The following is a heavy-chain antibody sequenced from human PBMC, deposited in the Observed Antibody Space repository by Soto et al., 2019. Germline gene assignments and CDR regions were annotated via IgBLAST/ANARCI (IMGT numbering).Heavy chain of an antibody. D-gene: IGHD6-19*01. V-gene: IGHV1-3*01. Sequence: QVHLVQSGAEVKKPGASVKVSCKASGYTVTDYAIYWVRQAPGQSLEWMGWITPGNGKTRYSVKFQDRVTITWDTSATTAYMELSSLRFEDTAGYYCARGHSGWYYLGDNWGQGTLVTVSS. J-gene: IGHJ4*02. CDR2: ITPGNGKT. CDR1: GYTVTDYA. CDR3: ARGHSGWYYLGDN.